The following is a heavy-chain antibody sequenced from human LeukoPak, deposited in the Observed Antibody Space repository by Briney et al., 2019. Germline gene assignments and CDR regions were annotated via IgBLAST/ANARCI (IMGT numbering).Heavy chain of an antibody. CDR3: ARSYTSGYLDY. CDR1: GGSISSSSYY. J-gene: IGHJ4*02. Sequence: SETLSLTCTVSGGSISSSSYYWGWIRQPPGKGLEWIGSIYYSGSTNYNPSLKSRVTISVDTSKNQFTLKLSSVTAADTAVYYCARSYTSGYLDYWGQGTLVTVSS. CDR2: IYYSGST. D-gene: IGHD2-2*02. V-gene: IGHV4-39*06.